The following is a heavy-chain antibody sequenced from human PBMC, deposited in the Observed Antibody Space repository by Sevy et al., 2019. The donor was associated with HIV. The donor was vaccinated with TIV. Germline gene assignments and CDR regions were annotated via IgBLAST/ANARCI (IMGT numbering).Heavy chain of an antibody. D-gene: IGHD3-22*01. CDR3: VRDSPYTSDDHWYFGIDV. CDR2: ITNSGTTK. J-gene: IGHJ6*02. V-gene: IGHV3-11*01. CDR1: GITFSDHY. Sequence: GGSLRLSCAASGITFSDHYMSWIRQAPGKGLEWVAYITNSGTTKYYADSVKGRFTISRDNARNSLYLQMNSLTADDAAAYYCVRDSPYTSDDHWYFGIDVWGQGTTVTVSS.